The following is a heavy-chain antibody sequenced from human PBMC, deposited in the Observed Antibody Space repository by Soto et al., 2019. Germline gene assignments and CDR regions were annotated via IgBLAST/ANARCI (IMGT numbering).Heavy chain of an antibody. CDR1: GYTFTSYA. J-gene: IGHJ6*02. CDR3: ARDPSYYGMDV. V-gene: IGHV1-3*05. Sequence: QVQLVQSGAEEKKPGASVKVSCKASGYTFTSYAMHWVRQAPGQRLEWMGWINAGNGNTKYSQKFQGRVTITRDTAARTAYRELRSLRSEDTAVYYCARDPSYYGMDVWGQGTTVTVSS. CDR2: INAGNGNT.